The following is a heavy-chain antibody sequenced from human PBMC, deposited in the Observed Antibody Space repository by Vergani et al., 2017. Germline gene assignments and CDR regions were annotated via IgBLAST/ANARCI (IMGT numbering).Heavy chain of an antibody. CDR2: IKQDGREK. V-gene: IGHV3-7*01. D-gene: IGHD3-3*02. CDR3: ARDRGAFGYFDY. Sequence: EVQLVESGGGLVQPGGSLRLSCAASGFTFSSYWMSWVRQVPGKGLQWVAKIKQDGREKNYVDSVKGRFTISRDNTKNSLYLQMNSLRVEDTAVFYCARDRGAFGYFDYWGKGTPVTVSS. CDR1: GFTFSSYW. J-gene: IGHJ4*02.